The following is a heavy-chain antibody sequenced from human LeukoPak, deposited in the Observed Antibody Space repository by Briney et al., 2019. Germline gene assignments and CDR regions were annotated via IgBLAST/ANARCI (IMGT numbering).Heavy chain of an antibody. J-gene: IGHJ4*02. CDR3: AREGSGGYFDY. Sequence: ASVKVSCKASGYTFTSYYMHWVRQAPGQGLEWMGLINPSGDSTNYAQKFQGRVTMTRDTSTSTVYMELSSLRSEATAVYYCAREGSGGYFDYWGQGTLVTVST. CDR2: INPSGDST. D-gene: IGHD2-8*02. CDR1: GYTFTSYY. V-gene: IGHV1-46*01.